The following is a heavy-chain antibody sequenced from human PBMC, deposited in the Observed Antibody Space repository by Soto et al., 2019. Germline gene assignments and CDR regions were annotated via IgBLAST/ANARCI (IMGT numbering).Heavy chain of an antibody. J-gene: IGHJ4*02. CDR3: TRGGDAYKNGH. D-gene: IGHD2-21*01. CDR2: IYYSGTT. V-gene: IGHV4-59*01. Sequence: PSETLSLTCSVSGGSISSYYWSWIRQSPGKGLDWIAYIYYSGTTNYNPSLKSRVTMSVDTSKNQFSLKLTSVNAADTAVYFCTRGGDAYKNGHWGQGTLVTVSS. CDR1: GGSISSYY.